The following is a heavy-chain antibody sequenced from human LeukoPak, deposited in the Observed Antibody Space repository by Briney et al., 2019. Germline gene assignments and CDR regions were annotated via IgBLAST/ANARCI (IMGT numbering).Heavy chain of an antibody. D-gene: IGHD5-24*01. CDR3: ARPLQMLIDY. V-gene: IGHV3-30-3*01. CDR2: ISYDGSNK. J-gene: IGHJ4*02. CDR1: GFTFSSYA. Sequence: GGSLRLSCAASGFTFSSYAMHWVRQAPGKGLEWVAVISYDGSNKYYADSVKGRFTISRDNSKNTLYLQMNSLRAEDTAVYYCARPLQMLIDYWGQGTLVTVSS.